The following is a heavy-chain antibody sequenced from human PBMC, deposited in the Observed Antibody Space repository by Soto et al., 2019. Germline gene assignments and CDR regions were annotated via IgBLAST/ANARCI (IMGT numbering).Heavy chain of an antibody. V-gene: IGHV3-23*01. Sequence: EVQLLESGGGLVQPGGSLRLSCAASGFTFSSYAMSWVRQAPGKGLEWVSAISGSGGSTYYADSVKGRFTISRDNSKNTLYLQMNSLRAEDTAIYYCAKARDAQQLVLSFDYWGQGTLVTVSS. CDR2: ISGSGGST. D-gene: IGHD6-13*01. CDR1: GFTFSSYA. J-gene: IGHJ4*02. CDR3: AKARDAQQLVLSFDY.